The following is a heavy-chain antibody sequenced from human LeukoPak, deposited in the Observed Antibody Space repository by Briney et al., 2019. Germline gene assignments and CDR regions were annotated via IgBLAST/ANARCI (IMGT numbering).Heavy chain of an antibody. D-gene: IGHD3-10*01. Sequence: GGSLRLSCAASGVTFSSYGMHWVRQAPGKLLEWVAGIWYDGSNKYYADSVKGRFTISRDNSKNTLYLQMNSLIAEDTAVYYCARSYYYGSGSYLDYFDYWGQGTLVTVSS. CDR2: IWYDGSNK. CDR1: GVTFSSYG. J-gene: IGHJ4*02. V-gene: IGHV3-33*01. CDR3: ARSYYYGSGSYLDYFDY.